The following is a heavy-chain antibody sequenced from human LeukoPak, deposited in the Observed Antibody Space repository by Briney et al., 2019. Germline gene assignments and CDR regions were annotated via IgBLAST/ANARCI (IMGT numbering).Heavy chain of an antibody. Sequence: GGSLRLSCAASGFTFSSYSMNWVRQAPGKGLEWVSSISSSSSYIYYADSVKGRFTISRDDAKNSLYLQMNSLRAEDTAVYYCASEGAARRNWFDPWGQGTLVTVSS. CDR1: GFTFSSYS. CDR2: ISSSSSYI. V-gene: IGHV3-21*01. CDR3: ASEGAARRNWFDP. D-gene: IGHD6-6*01. J-gene: IGHJ5*02.